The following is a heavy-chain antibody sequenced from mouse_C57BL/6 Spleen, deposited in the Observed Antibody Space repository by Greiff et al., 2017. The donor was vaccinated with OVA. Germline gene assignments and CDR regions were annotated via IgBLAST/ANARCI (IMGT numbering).Heavy chain of an antibody. CDR1: GYTFTSYW. Sequence: VQLQQPGAELVRPGSSVKLSCKASGYTFTSYWMDWVKQRPGQGLEWIGNIYPSDSETHYNHKFKDKATLTVDKSSSTAYMQLSSLTSEDSAVYSCARGGSSFDYWGQGTTLTVSS. CDR2: IYPSDSET. J-gene: IGHJ2*01. V-gene: IGHV1-61*01. D-gene: IGHD1-1*01. CDR3: ARGGSSFDY.